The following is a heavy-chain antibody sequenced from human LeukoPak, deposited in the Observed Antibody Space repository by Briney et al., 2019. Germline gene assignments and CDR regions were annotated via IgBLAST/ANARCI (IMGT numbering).Heavy chain of an antibody. Sequence: ASVKVSCKASGYTFTGYYMHWVRQAPGQGLEWMGWINPNSGGTNYAQKFQGRVTMTRGTSISTAYMELSRLRSDDTAVYYCARRVGATGRFDYWGQGTLVTVSS. CDR1: GYTFTGYY. J-gene: IGHJ4*02. CDR3: ARRVGATGRFDY. D-gene: IGHD1-26*01. V-gene: IGHV1-2*02. CDR2: INPNSGGT.